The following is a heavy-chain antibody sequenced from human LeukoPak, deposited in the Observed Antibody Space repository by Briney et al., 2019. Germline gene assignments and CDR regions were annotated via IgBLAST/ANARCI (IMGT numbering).Heavy chain of an antibody. D-gene: IGHD3-9*01. V-gene: IGHV1-18*01. CDR3: ARDNRRVLRYFDWLSGPPDY. CDR2: ISAYNGNT. J-gene: IGHJ4*02. Sequence: ASVKVSCKASGYTFTSYGISWVRQAPGQGLEWMGWISAYNGNTNYAQKLQGRVTMTTDTSTSTAYMELRSLRSDDTAVYYCARDNRRVLRYFDWLSGPPDYWGQGTLVTVSS. CDR1: GYTFTSYG.